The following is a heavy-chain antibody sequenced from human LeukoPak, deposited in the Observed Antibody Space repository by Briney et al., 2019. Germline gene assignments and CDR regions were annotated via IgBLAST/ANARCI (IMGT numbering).Heavy chain of an antibody. J-gene: IGHJ4*02. CDR3: ARDAPPEPFWSGYYSYDY. D-gene: IGHD3-3*01. CDR2: ISGSGGST. V-gene: IGHV3-23*01. Sequence: PGGSLRLSCAASGFTFSSYAMSWVRQAPGKGLEWVSAISGSGGSTYYADSVKGRFTISRDNSKNTLYLQMNSLRAEDTAVYYCARDAPPEPFWSGYYSYDYWGQGTLVTVSS. CDR1: GFTFSSYA.